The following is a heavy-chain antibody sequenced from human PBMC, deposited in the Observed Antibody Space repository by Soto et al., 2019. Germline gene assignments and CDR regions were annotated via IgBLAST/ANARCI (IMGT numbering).Heavy chain of an antibody. Sequence: SVKVSCKASGGTFSSSGFSWVRQAPGQGLEWMGMIVPSLDTTNYAQKFQARVTITADEVTSTAYMELRSLRSEDTAVYYCARWPQPRYTADPYAVDVWVQGTRVTVSS. J-gene: IGHJ6*02. CDR2: IVPSLDTT. V-gene: IGHV1-69*11. CDR1: GGTFSSSG. D-gene: IGHD3-16*02. CDR3: ARWPQPRYTADPYAVDV.